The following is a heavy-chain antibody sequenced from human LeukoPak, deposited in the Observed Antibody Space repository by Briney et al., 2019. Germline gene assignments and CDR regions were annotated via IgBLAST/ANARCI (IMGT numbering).Heavy chain of an antibody. D-gene: IGHD3/OR15-3a*01. CDR3: ASVGLGFDY. CDR1: GGTFSSYA. J-gene: IGHJ4*02. CDR2: IIPILGIA. Sequence: ASVKVSCKASGGTFSSYAISWVRQAPGQGLEWMGRIIPILGIANYAQKLQGRVTITADKSTSTAYMELSSLRSEDTAVYYCASVGLGFDYWGQGTLVTVSS. V-gene: IGHV1-69*04.